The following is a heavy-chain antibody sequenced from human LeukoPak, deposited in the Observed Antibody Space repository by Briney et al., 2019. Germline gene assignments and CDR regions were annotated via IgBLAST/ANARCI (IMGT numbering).Heavy chain of an antibody. CDR3: ARLPYYDILTGGYYFDY. CDR2: IYYTGNT. D-gene: IGHD3-9*01. V-gene: IGHV4-39*01. Sequence: PSETLSLTCTVSGGSISSSGYYWGLIRQSPGKGLEWIGSIYYTGNTYYNPSLKSRVTISVDTSKNQFSLKLSSVTAADTAVYYCARLPYYDILTGGYYFDYWGQGTLVTVSS. J-gene: IGHJ4*02. CDR1: GGSISSSGYY.